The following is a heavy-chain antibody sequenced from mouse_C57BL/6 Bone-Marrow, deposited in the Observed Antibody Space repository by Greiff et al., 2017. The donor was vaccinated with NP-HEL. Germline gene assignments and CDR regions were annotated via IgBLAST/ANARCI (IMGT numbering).Heavy chain of an antibody. V-gene: IGHV1-50*01. D-gene: IGHD3-3*01. CDR2: IDPSDSYT. Sequence: QVQLQPPGAALFPPVSSFPLSFHSSVSTFPRSWLPWVKQRPGPGLEWIGEIDPSDSYTNYNQKFKGKATLTVDTSSSTAYMQLSSLTSEDSAVYDGAREGLELYAKDYWGQG. J-gene: IGHJ4*01. CDR1: VSTFPRSW. CDR3: AREGLELYAKDY.